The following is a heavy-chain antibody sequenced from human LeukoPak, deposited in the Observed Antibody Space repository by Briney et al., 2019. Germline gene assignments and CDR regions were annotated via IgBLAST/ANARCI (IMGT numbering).Heavy chain of an antibody. CDR3: AREAY. CDR1: RFSSRNYL. Sequence: GSLRLSSVAPRFSSRNYLMSGGRLAPGEGLEWVANIKPDGGEKYYVDSVKGRFTISRDNAKNSLFLQMSSLRAEDTAVYYCAREAYWGQGTLVTVSS. CDR2: IKPDGGEK. V-gene: IGHV3-7*01. J-gene: IGHJ4*02.